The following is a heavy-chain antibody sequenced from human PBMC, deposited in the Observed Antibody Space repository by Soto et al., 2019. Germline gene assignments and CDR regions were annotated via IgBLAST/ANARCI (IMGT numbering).Heavy chain of an antibody. D-gene: IGHD2-15*01. CDR3: ARSIAAGVNWFDP. CDR1: GFTFSSYW. Sequence: EVQLVESGGGLVQPGGSLRLSCAASGFTFSSYWMHWVRQAPGRGLVWVSRINSDGSSTSYADSVKGRFTISRDNAKNTLYLQMNSLRAEDTAVYYCARSIAAGVNWFDPWGQGTLVTVSS. V-gene: IGHV3-74*01. J-gene: IGHJ5*02. CDR2: INSDGSST.